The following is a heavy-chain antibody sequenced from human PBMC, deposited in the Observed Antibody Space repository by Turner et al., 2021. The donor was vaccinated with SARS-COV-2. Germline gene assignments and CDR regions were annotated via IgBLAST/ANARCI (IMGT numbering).Heavy chain of an antibody. D-gene: IGHD6-13*01. CDR2: IKQDGSEK. J-gene: IGHJ6*02. V-gene: IGHV3-7*01. CDR1: GFTFSNYW. Sequence: EVQLVESGGGLVQPGGSLRLSCAASGFTFSNYWMSWARQAPGKGLEWGANIKQDGSEKYYVDSVKGRFTISRDNAKNSLYLQMNSLRAEDTAVYYCARDLMFTAAAPYGMDVWGQGTTVTVSS. CDR3: ARDLMFTAAAPYGMDV.